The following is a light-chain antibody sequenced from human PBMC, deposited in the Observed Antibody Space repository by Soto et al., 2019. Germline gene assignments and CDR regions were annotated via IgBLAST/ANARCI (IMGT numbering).Light chain of an antibody. Sequence: EIVLTQSPGIPSLSPGERATLSCRASQSVRSTYLAWYQQKPGQAPRLLIHGASSRATGIPDRFSGSGSGTDFTLTISRLEPEDFAVYYCQYYSSSLSITFGQGTRLEI. CDR1: QSVRSTY. J-gene: IGKJ5*01. V-gene: IGKV3-20*01. CDR2: GAS. CDR3: QYYSSSLSIT.